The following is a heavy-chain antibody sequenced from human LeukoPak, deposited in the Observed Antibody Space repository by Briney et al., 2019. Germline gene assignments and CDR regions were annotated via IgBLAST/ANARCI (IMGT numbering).Heavy chain of an antibody. CDR3: AKDQGIQLWLKYFQH. CDR2: ISGDGSST. V-gene: IGHV3-74*01. Sequence: RLGGSLRLSCAASGFTFSNYRMHWVRQAPGKGLVWVSRISGDGSSTDYADSVKGRFTISRDNAKNTLYLQMNSLRAEDTAVYYCAKDQGIQLWLKYFQHWGQGTLVTVSS. J-gene: IGHJ1*01. CDR1: GFTFSNYR. D-gene: IGHD5-18*01.